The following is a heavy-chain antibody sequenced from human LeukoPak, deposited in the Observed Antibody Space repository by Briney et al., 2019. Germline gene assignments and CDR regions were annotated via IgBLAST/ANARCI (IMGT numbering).Heavy chain of an antibody. CDR1: GFTFSNYN. J-gene: IGHJ4*02. V-gene: IGHV3-48*01. CDR3: AREPTYSSSWYTSCDY. Sequence: GGSLRLSCAASGFTFSNYNMNWVRQAPGKGLEWVSYITLSSTTIYYADSVKGRFTISRDNAKNSLYLQMSSLRAEDTAVYYCAREPTYSSSWYTSCDYWGQGTLVTVSS. CDR2: ITLSSTTI. D-gene: IGHD6-13*01.